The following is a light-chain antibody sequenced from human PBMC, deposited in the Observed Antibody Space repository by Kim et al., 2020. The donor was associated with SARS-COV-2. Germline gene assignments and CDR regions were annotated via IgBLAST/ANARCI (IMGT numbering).Light chain of an antibody. V-gene: IGLV1-44*01. CDR2: SNN. CDR3: AAWDDSLNGVV. CDR1: SSNIGSNT. J-gene: IGLJ2*01. Sequence: QSVLTQSPSASGTPGQRVTLSCSGSSSNIGSNTVNWYQQLPGTAPKLLIYSNNQRPSGVPDRFSGSKSGTSASLAISGLQSEDEADYYCAAWDDSLNGVVFGGGTQLTVL.